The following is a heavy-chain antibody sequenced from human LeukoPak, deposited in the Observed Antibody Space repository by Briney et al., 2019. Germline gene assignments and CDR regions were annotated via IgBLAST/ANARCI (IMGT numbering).Heavy chain of an antibody. D-gene: IGHD5-12*01. CDR3: AKGFSGYDFSLFDY. V-gene: IGHV3-9*01. Sequence: PGRSLRLSCAASGLTFDDYAMHWVRQAPGKGLEWVSGISWNSGSIGYADSVKGRFTISRDNAKNSLYLQMNSLRAEDTALYYCAKGFSGYDFSLFDYWGQGTLVTVSS. CDR1: GLTFDDYA. J-gene: IGHJ4*02. CDR2: ISWNSGSI.